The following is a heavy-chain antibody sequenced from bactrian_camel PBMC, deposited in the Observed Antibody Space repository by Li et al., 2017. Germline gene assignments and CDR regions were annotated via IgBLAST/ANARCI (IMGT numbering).Heavy chain of an antibody. CDR3: AALDSPPAWRGPLSADTYAY. CDR1: GYGYSSYC. Sequence: HVQLVESGGGSVQAGGSLRPSCAASGYGYSSYCIAWFRQAPGKEREGVAVIDSDGNTNYADSVRGRFTISRDNAKNTLYLQMNSLKPEDTAMYYCAALDSPPAWRGPLSADTYAYWGQGTQVTVS. J-gene: IGHJ4*01. V-gene: IGHV3S6*01. D-gene: IGHD7*01. CDR2: IDSDGNT.